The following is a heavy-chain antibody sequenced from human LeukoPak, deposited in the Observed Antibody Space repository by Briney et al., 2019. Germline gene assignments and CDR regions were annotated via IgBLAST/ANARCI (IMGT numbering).Heavy chain of an antibody. J-gene: IGHJ5*02. CDR1: GGSFSGNY. V-gene: IGHV4-34*01. D-gene: IGHD3-22*01. CDR3: ARRTGSSGYYL. Sequence: SETLSLTCAVYGGSFSGNYWSWIRQPPGKGLEWIGEFSQSGSPNYTPSLKSRVTISVDTSKNQFSLKLKYVTAADAAMYYCARRTGSSGYYLWGQGTLVTVSS. CDR2: FSQSGSP.